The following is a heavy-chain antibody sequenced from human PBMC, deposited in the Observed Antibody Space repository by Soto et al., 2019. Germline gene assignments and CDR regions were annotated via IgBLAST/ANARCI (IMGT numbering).Heavy chain of an antibody. J-gene: IGHJ6*02. V-gene: IGHV1-8*01. Sequence: QVQLVQSGAEVKKPGASVKVSCKASGYTFTSYDINWVRQATGQGLEWMGWMNPDSGNTGYAQKFQGRVTMTRNTSISTAYMELSSLRSEDTAVYYCARGYDSSSTFDYYYYYGMDVWGQGTTVTVSS. CDR2: MNPDSGNT. CDR3: ARGYDSSSTFDYYYYYGMDV. CDR1: GYTFTSYD. D-gene: IGHD6-6*01.